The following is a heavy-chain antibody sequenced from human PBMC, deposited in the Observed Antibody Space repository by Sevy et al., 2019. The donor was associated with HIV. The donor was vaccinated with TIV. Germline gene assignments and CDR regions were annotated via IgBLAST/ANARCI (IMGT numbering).Heavy chain of an antibody. D-gene: IGHD2-2*01. Sequence: GSLRLSCAASGLTFSSYWMHWVRQAPGKGLVWVSRINSDGSSTSYADSVKGRFTISRDNAKNTLYLQKNSLRAEDTAVYYCVRQRGDTVVLPDVLPDYGMDVWGQGTTVTVSS. CDR1: GLTFSSYW. J-gene: IGHJ6*02. CDR3: VRQRGDTVVLPDVLPDYGMDV. CDR2: INSDGSST. V-gene: IGHV3-74*01.